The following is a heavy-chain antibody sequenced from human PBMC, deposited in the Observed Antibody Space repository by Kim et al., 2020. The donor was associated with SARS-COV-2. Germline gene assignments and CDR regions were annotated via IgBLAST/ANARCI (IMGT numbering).Heavy chain of an antibody. CDR3: ARGRYFDWLFHQSPHYFDY. V-gene: IGHV4-34*01. CDR2: INYDRST. J-gene: IGHJ4*02. CDR1: GDPVNGYY. Sequence: SETLSLTCAVYGDPVNGYYWSWIRQPPWKGLEWIGEINYDRSTNYKPSLKSRVTMSLDSSKSQFSLRLTSLTAADTAVYYCARGRYFDWLFHQSPHYFDYWGQGNLVTVSS. D-gene: IGHD3-9*01.